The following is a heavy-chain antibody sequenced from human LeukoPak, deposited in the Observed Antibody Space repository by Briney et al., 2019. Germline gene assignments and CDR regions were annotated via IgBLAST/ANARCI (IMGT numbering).Heavy chain of an antibody. CDR3: TGNYYGSGSYADFDY. Sequence: PGGPLRLSCAASGVTFSGSALHWVRHASGKGLEWVGRIRSTANGYATAYAASVKGRFTISRDDSKNTAYLQMDSLKTEDTAVYYCTGNYYGSGSYADFDYWGQGTLVTVSS. J-gene: IGHJ4*02. D-gene: IGHD3-10*01. CDR1: GVTFSGSA. CDR2: IRSTANGYAT. V-gene: IGHV3-73*01.